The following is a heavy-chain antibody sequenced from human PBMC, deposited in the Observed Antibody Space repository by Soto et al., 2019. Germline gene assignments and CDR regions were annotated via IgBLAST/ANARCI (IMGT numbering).Heavy chain of an antibody. CDR3: ARGPLAALRFVEWLPDY. CDR1: GFIFNNYD. Sequence: PGGSLRLSCAGSGFIFNNYDMHWVRQPVGKSLEWVSAIGTAGDTSYSDSVRGRFAASRENANNLLYLQMNSLRAEDTAIYYCARGPLAALRFVEWLPDYWGQGVSVSVSS. V-gene: IGHV3-13*01. D-gene: IGHD3-3*01. CDR2: IGTAGDT. J-gene: IGHJ4*02.